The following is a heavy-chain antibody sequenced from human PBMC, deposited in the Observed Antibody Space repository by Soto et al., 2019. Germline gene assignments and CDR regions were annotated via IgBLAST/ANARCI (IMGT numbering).Heavy chain of an antibody. J-gene: IGHJ5*02. CDR3: ARLVGATTDWFDP. D-gene: IGHD1-26*01. Sequence: ASVKVSCKASGATFSSYAISWVRQAPGQGLEWMGGIIPIFGTANYAQKFQGRVTITADKSTSTAYMELSSLRSEDTAVYYCARLVGATTDWFDPWGQGTLVTVSS. CDR2: IIPIFGTA. CDR1: GATFSSYA. V-gene: IGHV1-69*06.